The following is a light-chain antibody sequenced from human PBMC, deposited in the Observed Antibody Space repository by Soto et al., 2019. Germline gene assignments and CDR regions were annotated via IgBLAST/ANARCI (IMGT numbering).Light chain of an antibody. CDR1: QSVSTN. CDR3: QQYDSSPLT. Sequence: EIVMTQSPATLSVSPGERATLSCRASQSVSTNLAWYQQKPGQAPRLLIYNALTRATGIPARFSGSGSGTEFTLTISSLQSEDFAVYYCQQYDSSPLTFGGGTKVDIK. CDR2: NAL. V-gene: IGKV3-15*01. J-gene: IGKJ4*01.